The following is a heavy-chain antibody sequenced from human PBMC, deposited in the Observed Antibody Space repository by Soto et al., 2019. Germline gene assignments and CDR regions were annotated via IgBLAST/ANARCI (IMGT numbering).Heavy chain of an antibody. J-gene: IGHJ4*02. Sequence: QVQLVQSGAEVKKPGSSVKVSCKASGGTFSSYSINWVRQAPGQGLEWMGEIIPIFGTANYAQKFQGRVSLSADESTTTAYMELSSVRSEDTAVYYCARDDARHFGGIDYWGQGTLVTVSS. CDR2: IIPIFGTA. CDR1: GGTFSSYS. V-gene: IGHV1-69*01. CDR3: ARDDARHFGGIDY. D-gene: IGHD3-10*01.